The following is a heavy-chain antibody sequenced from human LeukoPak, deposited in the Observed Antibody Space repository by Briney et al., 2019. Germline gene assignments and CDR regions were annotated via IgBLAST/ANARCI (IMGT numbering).Heavy chain of an antibody. J-gene: IGHJ4*02. D-gene: IGHD5-18*01. CDR3: ARAISHSPQGYFDY. V-gene: IGHV4-30-4*08. Sequence: SETLSLTCTVSGGSISSGDYYWSWSRQPPGKGLGWIGYIYYSGSTYYNPSLKSRVTISVDTSKNQFSLKLSSVTAADTAVYYCARAISHSPQGYFDYWGQGTLVTVSS. CDR2: IYYSGST. CDR1: GGSISSGDYY.